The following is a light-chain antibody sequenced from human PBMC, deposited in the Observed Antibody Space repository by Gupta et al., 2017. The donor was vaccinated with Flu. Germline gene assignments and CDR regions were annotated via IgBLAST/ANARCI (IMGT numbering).Light chain of an antibody. J-gene: IGLJ3*02. CDR1: SSNIGSGFD. V-gene: IGLV1-40*01. CDR3: QSYDTKLGGAG. Sequence: QSVVTQPPSVSGAPGQRVSISCTGSSSNIGSGFDVHWYQQFPGRAPKRRIYGDNNRPSGVPVRFAASRSGTSASLAISGLQADDEAEYYGQSYDTKLGGAGFGGGTLLTVL. CDR2: GDN.